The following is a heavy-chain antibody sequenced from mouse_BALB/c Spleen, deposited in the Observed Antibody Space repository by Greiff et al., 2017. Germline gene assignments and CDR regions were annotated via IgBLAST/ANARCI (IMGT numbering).Heavy chain of an antibody. CDR3: ARVRDGRYYFDY. CDR2: ICAGGST. Sequence: VHLVESGPGLVAPSQCLSITCTASGFSLTSYGVHWVRQPPGKGLEWLGVICAGGSTNYNSALMSRLSISKDNSKNQVFLKMNSLQTDDTAMYYCARVRDGRYYFDYWGQGTTLTVSS. V-gene: IGHV2-9*02. D-gene: IGHD1-2*01. CDR1: GFSLTSYG. J-gene: IGHJ2*01.